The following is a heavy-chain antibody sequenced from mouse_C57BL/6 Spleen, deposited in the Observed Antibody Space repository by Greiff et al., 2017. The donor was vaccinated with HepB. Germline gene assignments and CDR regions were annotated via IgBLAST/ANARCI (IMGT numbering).Heavy chain of an antibody. J-gene: IGHJ1*03. Sequence: EVKLMESGGGLVKPGGSLKLSCAASGFTFSSYTMSWVRQTPEKRLEWVAIISGGGGNTYYPDSVKGRFTISRDNAKNTLYLQMSSLRSEDTALYYCARGRLDGWYFDVWGTGTTVTVSS. D-gene: IGHD3-2*02. CDR1: GFTFSSYT. CDR3: ARGRLDGWYFDV. V-gene: IGHV5-9*01. CDR2: ISGGGGNT.